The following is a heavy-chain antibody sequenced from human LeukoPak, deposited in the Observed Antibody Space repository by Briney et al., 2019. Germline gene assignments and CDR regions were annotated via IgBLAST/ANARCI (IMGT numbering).Heavy chain of an antibody. CDR3: ARQSRLQYNYYFDY. CDR2: IDPSDSYT. J-gene: IGHJ4*02. CDR1: GYSFTNYW. D-gene: IGHD4-11*01. Sequence: GESLKISCKGSGYSFTNYWIGWVRQMPGKGLEWMGRIDPSDSYTNYSPSFQGHVTISADKSISTAYLQWSSLKASDTAMYYCARQSRLQYNYYFDYWGQGTLVTVSS. V-gene: IGHV5-10-1*01.